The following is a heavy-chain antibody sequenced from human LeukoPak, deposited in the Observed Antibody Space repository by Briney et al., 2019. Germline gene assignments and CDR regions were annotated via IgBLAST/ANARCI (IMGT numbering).Heavy chain of an antibody. D-gene: IGHD3-22*01. CDR1: GYTFTSYG. CDR3: ARASSRVMIVVVPNYYYMDV. CDR2: ISAYNGNT. V-gene: IGHV1-18*01. Sequence: GASVKVSCKASGYTFTSYGISWVRQAPGQGLEWMGWISAYNGNTNYAQKLQGRVTMTTDTSTSTAYMELRSLRSDDTAVYYCARASSRVMIVVVPNYYYMDVWGKGTTVTVSS. J-gene: IGHJ6*03.